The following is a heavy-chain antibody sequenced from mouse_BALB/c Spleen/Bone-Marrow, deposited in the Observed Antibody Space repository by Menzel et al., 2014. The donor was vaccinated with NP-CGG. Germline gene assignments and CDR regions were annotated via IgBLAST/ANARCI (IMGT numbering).Heavy chain of an antibody. V-gene: IGHV5-6-3*01. CDR1: GFTFSSYG. CDR2: INSNGGST. CDR3: ARVWYFDY. Sequence: EVQGVESGGGLVQPGGSLKFSCAASGFTFSSYGMSWVRQTPDKRLELVATINSNGGSTYFPDSVKGRFTISIDNAKNTLYLQMSSLKSEDTAMYYCARVWYFDYWGQGTSLTVSS. J-gene: IGHJ2*03.